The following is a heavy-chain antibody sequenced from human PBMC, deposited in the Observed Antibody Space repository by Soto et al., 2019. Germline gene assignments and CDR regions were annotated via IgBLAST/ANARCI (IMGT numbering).Heavy chain of an antibody. CDR1: GGSMSSYY. V-gene: IGHV4-4*07. CDR2: AYSSGGT. J-gene: IGHJ5*02. D-gene: IGHD3-3*01. CDR3: ARGQRFSDWFDP. Sequence: QVHLQQSGPGLVNPSETLSLTCTVSGGSMSSYYWTWIRQPAGRGLEWIGRAYSSGGTHYNPSLTRRVTFSLDTSKNQFSLRLLSVTDADTAVYYCARGQRFSDWFDPWGQGTLVTVSS.